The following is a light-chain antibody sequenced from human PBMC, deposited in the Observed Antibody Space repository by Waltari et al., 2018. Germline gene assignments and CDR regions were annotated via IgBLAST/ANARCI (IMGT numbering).Light chain of an antibody. Sequence: IMLTQSPDTLSLSPGERATLSCRASQSIGTFLVGYQQKTGQAPRLLIYAASTRATGIPDRFSGSGSGTDFSLIISRLEPEDFAVYYCQHYVRLPVTFGQGTKVEIK. CDR3: QHYVRLPVT. V-gene: IGKV3-20*01. CDR1: QSIGTF. CDR2: AAS. J-gene: IGKJ1*01.